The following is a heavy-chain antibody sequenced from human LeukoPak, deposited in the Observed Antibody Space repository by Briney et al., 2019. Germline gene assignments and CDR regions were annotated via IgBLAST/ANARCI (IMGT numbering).Heavy chain of an antibody. V-gene: IGHV1-18*01. CDR2: ISAYNGNT. J-gene: IGHJ4*02. D-gene: IGHD6-19*01. CDR3: ARAGIAVAGRYFDY. Sequence: ASVKVSCKASGYTFTSYGISWVRQAPGQGLEWMGWISAYNGNTNYAQKFQGRVTITADKSTSTAYMELSSLRSEDTAVYYCARAGIAVAGRYFDYWGQGTLVTVSS. CDR1: GYTFTSYG.